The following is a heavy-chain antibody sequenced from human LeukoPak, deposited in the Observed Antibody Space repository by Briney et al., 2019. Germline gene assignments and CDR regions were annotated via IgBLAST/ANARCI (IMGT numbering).Heavy chain of an antibody. V-gene: IGHV1-46*01. J-gene: IGHJ3*02. CDR3: AREGMVAAAGRDAFDI. CDR2: INPSGGST. CDR1: GYTFTSYY. D-gene: IGHD6-13*01. Sequence: ASVKLSCKASGYTFTSYYIHCVRQAPGQGLEWMGIINPSGGSTSYAQKFQGRVTMTRDMSTSTVYMELSSLRSEDTAVYYCAREGMVAAAGRDAFDIWGQGTMVTVSS.